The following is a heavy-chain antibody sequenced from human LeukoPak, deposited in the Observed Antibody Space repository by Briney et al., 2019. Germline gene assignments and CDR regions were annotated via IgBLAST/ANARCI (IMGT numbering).Heavy chain of an antibody. J-gene: IGHJ4*02. D-gene: IGHD3-22*01. CDR2: IKSKTDGGTT. Sequence: PGGSLRLSCAASGFTFSNAWMSWVRQAPGKGLEWVGRIKSKTDGGTTDYAAPVKGRFTISRDDSKNTLYLQMNSLKTEDTAVYYCTTTDYYDSSGYSWWGQGTLVTVSS. CDR3: TTTDYYDSSGYSW. V-gene: IGHV3-15*01. CDR1: GFTFSNAW.